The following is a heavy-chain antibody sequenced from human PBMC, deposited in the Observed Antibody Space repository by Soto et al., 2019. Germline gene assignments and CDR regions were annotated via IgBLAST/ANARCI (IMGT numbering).Heavy chain of an antibody. CDR2: IIPIFGTA. CDR3: ARGSRGYVWVNEF. Sequence: QEQLVQSGAEVKKPGSSVKVSCKASGGIFSSYAISWVRQAPGQGLEWMGGIIPIFGTANYAQKFQGRVTITAEESTNTAYMDLSSLKSEDTAIYYCARGSRGYVWVNEFWGQGTLVTVSS. D-gene: IGHD3-22*01. CDR1: GGIFSSYA. J-gene: IGHJ4*02. V-gene: IGHV1-69*01.